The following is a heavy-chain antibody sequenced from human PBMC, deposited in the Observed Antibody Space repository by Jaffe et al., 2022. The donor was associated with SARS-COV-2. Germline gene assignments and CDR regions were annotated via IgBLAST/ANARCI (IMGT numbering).Heavy chain of an antibody. J-gene: IGHJ4*02. V-gene: IGHV3-74*01. D-gene: IGHD3-10*01. CDR2: INSDGGGT. CDR3: ARDRGDGYNQDF. Sequence: EVQLVESGGGLVQPGGSLRLSCAASGFTFSSYWMHWVRQAPGKGLVWVSRINSDGGGTGYADSVTGRFTISRDNAKNTLYLQMNSLRAEDTAVYFCARDRGDGYNQDFWGPGTVVTVSS. CDR1: GFTFSSYW.